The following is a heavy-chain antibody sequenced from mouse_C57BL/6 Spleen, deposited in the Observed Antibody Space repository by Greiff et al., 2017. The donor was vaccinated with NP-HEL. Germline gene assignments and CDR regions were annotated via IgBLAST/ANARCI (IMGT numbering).Heavy chain of an antibody. J-gene: IGHJ3*01. CDR2: IRNKANGYTT. D-gene: IGHD2-3*01. V-gene: IGHV7-4*01. CDR3: VKAVLDDGYYVGFAY. CDR1: GFTFTDYY. Sequence: EVQGVESGGGLVQPGASLRLSCAASGFTFTDYYMSWVRQPPGKAPEWLALIRNKANGYTTEYTASVKGRFTISRDNSQNILYLQMNTLRAEDSATYYCVKAVLDDGYYVGFAYWGQGTLVTVSA.